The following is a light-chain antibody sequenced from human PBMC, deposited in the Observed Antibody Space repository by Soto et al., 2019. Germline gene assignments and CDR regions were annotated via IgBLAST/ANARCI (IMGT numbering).Light chain of an antibody. CDR1: QSVSNNY. CDR3: QKYGSSRT. J-gene: IGKJ1*01. CDR2: GAS. V-gene: IGKV3-20*01. Sequence: ESVLTQSPGTLSLSPGERATLSCRASQSVSNNYLAWYQQKPGQAPRLLIYGASNRATGIPDRFSGSGSGTDFTLTISRLEPEDFAVYYCQKYGSSRTLGQGTKVDIK.